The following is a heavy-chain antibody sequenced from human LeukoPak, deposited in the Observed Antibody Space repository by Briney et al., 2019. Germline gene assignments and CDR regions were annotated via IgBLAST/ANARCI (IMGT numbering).Heavy chain of an antibody. Sequence: PSETLSLTCTVSGGSISSYYWSWIRQPPGKGLEWIGYIYYSGSTNYNPSLKSRVTISVDTSKNQFSLKLSPVTAADTAVYYCAREGMTADFDYWGQGTLVTVSS. J-gene: IGHJ4*02. CDR1: GGSISSYY. CDR2: IYYSGST. D-gene: IGHD3-10*01. V-gene: IGHV4-59*01. CDR3: AREGMTADFDY.